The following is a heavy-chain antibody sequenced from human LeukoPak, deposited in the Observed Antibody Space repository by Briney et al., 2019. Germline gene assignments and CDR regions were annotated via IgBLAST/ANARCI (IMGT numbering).Heavy chain of an antibody. V-gene: IGHV4-59*08. J-gene: IGHJ4*02. D-gene: IGHD3-9*01. CDR1: GGFISNYY. CDR3: ARVDTEYYDILTGYYTGFFDY. Sequence: SETLSLTCTVSGGFISNYYWSWIRQPPGKGLKWIGYIHFSGNTNHNPSLKSRVTISVDTSKNQFSLKLSSVTAADTAVYYCARVDTEYYDILTGYYTGFFDYWGQGTLVTVSS. CDR2: IHFSGNT.